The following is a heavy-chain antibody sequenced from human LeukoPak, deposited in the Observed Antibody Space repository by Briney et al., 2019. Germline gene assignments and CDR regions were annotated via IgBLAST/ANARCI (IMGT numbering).Heavy chain of an antibody. Sequence: SETLSLTCTVSGGSISSYYWSWIRQPPGKGLEWIGYIYYSGSTNYNPSLKSRVTISVDTSKNQFSLKLSSVTAADTAVYYCARLSDYDFWSGYHYRNYFDYWGQGTLVTVSS. J-gene: IGHJ4*02. D-gene: IGHD3-3*01. CDR3: ARLSDYDFWSGYHYRNYFDY. V-gene: IGHV4-59*08. CDR2: IYYSGST. CDR1: GGSISSYY.